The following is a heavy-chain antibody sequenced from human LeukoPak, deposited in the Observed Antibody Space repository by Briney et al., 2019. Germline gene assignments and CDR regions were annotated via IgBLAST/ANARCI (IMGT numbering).Heavy chain of an antibody. CDR2: ISSSSSYI. V-gene: IGHV3-21*01. Sequence: GGSLRLSCAASGFTFSSYTMNWVRQAPGKGLEWVSSISSSSSYIDYADSVQGRFTISRDNAKNSLYLQMNSLRAEDTAVYYCARVLTTVTTETLDYWGQGSLVTVSS. CDR1: GFTFSSYT. D-gene: IGHD4-17*01. CDR3: ARVLTTVTTETLDY. J-gene: IGHJ4*02.